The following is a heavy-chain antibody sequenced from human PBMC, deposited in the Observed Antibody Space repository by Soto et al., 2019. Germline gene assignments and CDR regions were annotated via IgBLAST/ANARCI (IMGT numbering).Heavy chain of an antibody. CDR3: AKGYSANSVYGMDV. CDR1: GFTFSSYA. CDR2: ISGGGANT. V-gene: IGHV3-23*01. J-gene: IGHJ6*02. Sequence: EVQLLESGGGLVQPGGSLRLSCVASGFTFSSYAMSWVRQAPGKGLEWVSAISGGGANTYYADSVKGRFTISRDNSKNTLYLQMSSLRAEDTAIYYCAKGYSANSVYGMDVWGQGTTVTVSS. D-gene: IGHD4-4*01.